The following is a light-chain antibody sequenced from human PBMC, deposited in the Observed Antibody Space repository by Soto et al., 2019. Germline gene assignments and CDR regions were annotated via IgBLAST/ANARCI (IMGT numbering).Light chain of an antibody. V-gene: IGLV2-14*01. CDR2: EVS. CDR1: SSDVGGYNY. CDR3: SSYTTSSTLVV. J-gene: IGLJ3*02. Sequence: QSALNQPASVSGSPGQSITISCTGTSSDVGGYNYVSWYQQHPGKAPKLMIYEVSYRPSGVSDRFSGSKSGNTASLTISGLQAEDEADYYCSSYTTSSTLVVFGGGTKLTVL.